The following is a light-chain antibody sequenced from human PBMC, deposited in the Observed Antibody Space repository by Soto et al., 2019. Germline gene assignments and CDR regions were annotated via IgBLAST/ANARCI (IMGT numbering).Light chain of an antibody. J-gene: IGKJ1*01. CDR3: QQYDSSLWT. CDR2: AAS. V-gene: IGKV3-20*01. Sequence: EIVLTQSPGTLSLSPGERATLSCMASQTITSNYLAWYQQKPGQAPRLLIYAASNRATGIPDRFSGSGSGTEFTLTISRLEAEDVAVYYCQQYDSSLWTFGQGTKVEIK. CDR1: QTITSNY.